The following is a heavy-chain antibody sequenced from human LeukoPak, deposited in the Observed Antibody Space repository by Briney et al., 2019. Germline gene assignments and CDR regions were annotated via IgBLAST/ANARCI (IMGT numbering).Heavy chain of an antibody. V-gene: IGHV4-59*02. CDR1: GGSVNSFF. D-gene: IGHD2/OR15-2a*01. CDR3: ARVPYSDRIEFYHMDV. CDR2: ITYSGSA. Sequence: SETLSLTCSVSGGSVNSFFWSWIRQSPGKPLEWIAYITYSGSANYKPSLKSRVTISLDTSKNQVSLRLTSVTAADTAVYYCARVPYSDRIEFYHMDVWGKGTTVTVSS. J-gene: IGHJ6*03.